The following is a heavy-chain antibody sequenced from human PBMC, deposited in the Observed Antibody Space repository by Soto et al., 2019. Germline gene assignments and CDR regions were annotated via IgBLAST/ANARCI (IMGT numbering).Heavy chain of an antibody. V-gene: IGHV3-23*01. J-gene: IGHJ5*02. D-gene: IGHD6-6*01. CDR1: GFTFSSYA. CDR2: ISGSGGST. Sequence: GGSLRLSCAASGFTFSSYAMSWVRQAPGKGLEWVSAISGSGGSTYYADSVKGRFTISRDNSKNTLYLQMNSLRAEDTAVYYCAKDHAARHAYNWFDPWGQGXLVTVYS. CDR3: AKDHAARHAYNWFDP.